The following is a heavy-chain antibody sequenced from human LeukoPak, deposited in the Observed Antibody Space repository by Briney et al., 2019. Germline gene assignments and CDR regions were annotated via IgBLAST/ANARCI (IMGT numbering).Heavy chain of an antibody. CDR1: GFTFSSYA. V-gene: IGHV3-9*01. J-gene: IGHJ1*01. Sequence: GGALRLSCAASGFTFSSYAMSWVRQAPGKGLEGVSGISWNSGSIGYADSVKGRVTVSRDNAKNSLYLQMNSLRAEDTALYYCVKDDDYDSTVDFQHWGQGTLVTVSS. D-gene: IGHD3-22*01. CDR3: VKDDDYDSTVDFQH. CDR2: ISWNSGSI.